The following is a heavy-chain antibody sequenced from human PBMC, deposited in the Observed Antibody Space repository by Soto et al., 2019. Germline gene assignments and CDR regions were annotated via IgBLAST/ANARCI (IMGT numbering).Heavy chain of an antibody. CDR1: GYTFTSYG. V-gene: IGHV1-18*01. J-gene: IGHJ5*02. CDR3: ARGILGYCSGGSCYNLNWFDP. Sequence: GASVKVSCKASGYTFTSYGISWVRQAPGQGLEWMGWISAYNGNTNYAQKLQGRVTMTTDTSTSTAYMELRSLRSDDTAVYYCARGILGYCSGGSCYNLNWFDPWGQGTLVTVSS. D-gene: IGHD2-15*01. CDR2: ISAYNGNT.